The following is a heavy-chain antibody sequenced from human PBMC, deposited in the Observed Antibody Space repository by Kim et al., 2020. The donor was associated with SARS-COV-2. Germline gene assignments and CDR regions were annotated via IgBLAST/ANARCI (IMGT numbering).Heavy chain of an antibody. CDR1: GFTVSSNY. J-gene: IGHJ4*02. CDR2: IYSGGST. D-gene: IGHD2-21*01. Sequence: GGSLRLSCAASGFTVSSNYMSWVRQAPGKGLEWVSVIYSGGSTYYADSVKGRFTISRDNSKNTLYLQMNSLRAEDTAVYYCARGSLWWLPHYWGQGTLVTVSS. V-gene: IGHV3-53*01. CDR3: ARGSLWWLPHY.